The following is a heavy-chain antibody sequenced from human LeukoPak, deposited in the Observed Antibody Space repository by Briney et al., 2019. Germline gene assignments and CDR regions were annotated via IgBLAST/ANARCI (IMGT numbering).Heavy chain of an antibody. Sequence: GGSLRLSCAASGFTFSSYWMSWVRQAPGKGLEWVANVKQDGSEKYYVDSVKGRFTISRDNAKNSLYLQMNSLRAEDTAVYYCARSSGYYYGAFDYWGQGTLVTVSS. J-gene: IGHJ4*02. CDR2: VKQDGSEK. CDR1: GFTFSSYW. D-gene: IGHD3-22*01. CDR3: ARSSGYYYGAFDY. V-gene: IGHV3-7*01.